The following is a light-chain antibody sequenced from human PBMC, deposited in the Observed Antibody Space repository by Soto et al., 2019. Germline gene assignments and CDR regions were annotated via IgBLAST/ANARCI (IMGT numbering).Light chain of an antibody. CDR2: DVN. J-gene: IGLJ2*01. CDR3: SSYTGSYTFV. V-gene: IGLV2-11*01. Sequence: QSALTQPRSVSGSPGQSVTLSCTGTSSDVGGYHYVSWYQHHPGKAPKIIIYDVNKRPSGVPDRFSGSKSGNTASLTISGLQTEDEADYYCSSYTGSYTFVFGGGTKVTVL. CDR1: SSDVGGYHY.